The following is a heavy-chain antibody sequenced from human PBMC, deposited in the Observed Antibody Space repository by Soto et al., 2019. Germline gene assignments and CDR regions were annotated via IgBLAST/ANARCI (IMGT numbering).Heavy chain of an antibody. J-gene: IGHJ6*02. CDR2: INHSGST. Sequence: SETLSLTCAVYGGSFSGYYWSWIRQPPGKGLEWIGEINHSGSTNYNPSLKSRVTISVDTSKNQFSLKLSSVTAADTAVYYCARQYYYYGMDVWSQGTTVTVSS. CDR1: GGSFSGYY. CDR3: ARQYYYYGMDV. V-gene: IGHV4-34*01.